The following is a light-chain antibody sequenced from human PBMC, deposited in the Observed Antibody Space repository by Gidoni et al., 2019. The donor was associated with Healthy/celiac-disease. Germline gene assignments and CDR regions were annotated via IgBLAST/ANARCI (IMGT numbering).Light chain of an antibody. V-gene: IGKV1-39*01. CDR3: QQSYSTPPT. CDR1: QSISSY. Sequence: PSSLSASVGDRVTITCRASQSISSYLNWYQQKPGKAPKLLIYAASSLQSGVPSRFSGSGSGTDFTLTISSLQPEDFATYYCQQSYSTPPTFXPXTKVDIK. CDR2: AAS. J-gene: IGKJ3*01.